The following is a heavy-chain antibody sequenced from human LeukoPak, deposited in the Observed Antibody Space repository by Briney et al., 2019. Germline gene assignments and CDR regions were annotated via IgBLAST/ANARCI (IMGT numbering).Heavy chain of an antibody. V-gene: IGHV3-20*04. CDR2: INWNGGIT. CDR1: GFTFDDYG. D-gene: IGHD6-19*01. J-gene: IGHJ4*02. Sequence: SGGSLRLSCAASGFTFDDYGMSWVRQAPGKGLEWVSGINWNGGITAYADSVKGRFTISRDNAKNSLYLQMNSLRAEDTAVYYCARSGEGSGWYRDQTIDYWGQGTLVTVSS. CDR3: ARSGEGSGWYRDQTIDY.